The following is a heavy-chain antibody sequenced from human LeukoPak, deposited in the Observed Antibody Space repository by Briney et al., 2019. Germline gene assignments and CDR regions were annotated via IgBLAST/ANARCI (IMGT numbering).Heavy chain of an antibody. CDR2: IYYSGST. D-gene: IGHD3-3*01. Sequence: SETLSLTCTVSGGSISSYYWSWIRQPPGKGLEWIGYIYYSGSTNYNPSLKSRVTISVDTSKNQFSLKLSSVPAADTAVYYCARTYYDFWSGYYSDYWAREPWSPSPQ. J-gene: IGHJ4*02. CDR3: ARTYYDFWSGYYSDY. V-gene: IGHV4-59*01. CDR1: GGSISSYY.